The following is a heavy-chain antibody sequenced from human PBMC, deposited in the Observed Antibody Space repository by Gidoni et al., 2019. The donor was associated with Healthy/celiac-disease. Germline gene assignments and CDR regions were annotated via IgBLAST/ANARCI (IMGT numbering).Heavy chain of an antibody. V-gene: IGHV3-11*06. CDR3: ARARTLPCKGGSTSCHTINWFDP. D-gene: IGHD2-2*02. CDR1: GFTFSDYY. Sequence: QVQLVESGGGLVKPGGSLRLSCAASGFTFSDYYMSWIRQAPGKGLEWVSYISSSSSYTNYADAVKGRFTISRDNAKNSLYLQMNSLRAEDTAVYYCARARTLPCKGGSTSCHTINWFDPWGQGTLVTVSS. J-gene: IGHJ5*02. CDR2: ISSSSSYT.